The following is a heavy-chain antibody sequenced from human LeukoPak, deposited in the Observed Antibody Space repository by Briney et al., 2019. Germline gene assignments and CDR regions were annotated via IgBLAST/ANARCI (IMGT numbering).Heavy chain of an antibody. CDR2: ISSSSSYI. D-gene: IGHD2-2*01. Sequence: GGSLRLSCAASGFTFSSYSMNWVRQAPGKGLEWVSSISSSSSYIYYADSVKGRFTISRDNAKNTLYLQLNSLRAEDTAVYYCARDRKYAPDYWGQGTLVTVSS. V-gene: IGHV3-21*01. J-gene: IGHJ4*02. CDR3: ARDRKYAPDY. CDR1: GFTFSSYS.